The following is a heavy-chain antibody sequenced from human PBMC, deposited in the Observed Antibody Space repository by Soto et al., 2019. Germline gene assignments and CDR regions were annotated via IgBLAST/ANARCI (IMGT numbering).Heavy chain of an antibody. CDR2: IYYSGST. J-gene: IGHJ4*02. Sequence: SETLSLTCTVSGGSISSYYWSWIRQPPGKGLEWIGYIYYSGSTNYNPSLKSRVTISVDTSKNQFSLKMSSVNAADTAVYYCARDRGTMVRGVINPEYYFDYWGQGTLVTVSS. CDR3: ARDRGTMVRGVINPEYYFDY. CDR1: GGSISSYY. V-gene: IGHV4-59*01. D-gene: IGHD3-10*01.